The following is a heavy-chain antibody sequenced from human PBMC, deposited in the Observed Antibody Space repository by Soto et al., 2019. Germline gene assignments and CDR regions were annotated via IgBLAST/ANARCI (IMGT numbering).Heavy chain of an antibody. V-gene: IGHV1-69*02. CDR3: AGSYDFWSGYYTKSFFDY. CDR1: GGTFSSYT. Sequence: SVKVSCKASGGTFSSYTISWVRQAPGQGLEWMGRIIPILGIANYAQKFRGRATITADKSTSTAYMELSSLRSEDTAVYYCAGSYDFWSGYYTKSFFDYWGQGTLVTVSS. D-gene: IGHD3-3*01. CDR2: IIPILGIA. J-gene: IGHJ4*02.